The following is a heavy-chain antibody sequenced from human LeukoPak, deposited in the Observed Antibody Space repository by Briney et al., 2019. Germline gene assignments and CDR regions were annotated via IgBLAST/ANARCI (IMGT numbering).Heavy chain of an antibody. D-gene: IGHD6-19*01. CDR1: GGSISSSSYY. V-gene: IGHV4-39*01. CDR3: ARQEVGWEVAVAGVFDY. CDR2: IYYSGST. Sequence: SETLSLTCTVSGGSISSSSYYWGWIRQPPGKGLEWIGSIYYSGSTYYNPSLKSRVTISVDTSKNQFSLQLSSVTAADTAVYYCARQEVGWEVAVAGVFDYWGQGTLVTVSS. J-gene: IGHJ4*02.